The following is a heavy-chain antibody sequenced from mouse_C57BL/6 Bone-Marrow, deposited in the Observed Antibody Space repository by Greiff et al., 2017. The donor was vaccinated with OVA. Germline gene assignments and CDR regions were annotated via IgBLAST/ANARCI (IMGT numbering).Heavy chain of an antibody. Sequence: VQLQQSGAELVRPGASVTLSCKASGYTFTDYEMHWVKQTPVHGLEWIGAIDPETGGTAYNQKFKGKAILTADKSSSTAYMELRSLTSEDSAVYYCTPLYGSPFAYWGQGTLVTVSA. J-gene: IGHJ3*01. V-gene: IGHV1-15*01. CDR3: TPLYGSPFAY. D-gene: IGHD2-2*01. CDR1: GYTFTDYE. CDR2: IDPETGGT.